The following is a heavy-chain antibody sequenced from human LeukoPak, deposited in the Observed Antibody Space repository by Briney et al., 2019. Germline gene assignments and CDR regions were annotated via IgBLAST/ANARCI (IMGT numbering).Heavy chain of an antibody. V-gene: IGHV3-23*01. CDR3: AKDQRGYDKPIDY. CDR2: ISGSGGYT. CDR1: GFTFSLYA. J-gene: IGHJ4*02. Sequence: PGGSLRLSCAASGFTFSLYAMSWVRQAPGKGLEWVSAISGSGGYTDYADSVKGRFTISRDNSQNTLYVQMNSLRAEDTAVYYCAKDQRGYDKPIDYWGQGTLVTVSS. D-gene: IGHD5-12*01.